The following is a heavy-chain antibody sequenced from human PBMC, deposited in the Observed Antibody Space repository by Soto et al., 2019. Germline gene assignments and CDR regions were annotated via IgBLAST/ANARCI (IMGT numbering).Heavy chain of an antibody. V-gene: IGHV4-4*07. CDR3: ARGNSNDIDY. CDR1: GGCISSYH. D-gene: IGHD1-20*01. CDR2: IYTSGST. Sequence: LSRTRTVHGGCISSYHWSWIRQPAGKGLEWIARIYTSGSTNYNPSLKSRVTMSVDTSKNQFYLKLRSVTAADTAVYYCARGNSNDIDYWGQGTPVTVSS. J-gene: IGHJ4*02.